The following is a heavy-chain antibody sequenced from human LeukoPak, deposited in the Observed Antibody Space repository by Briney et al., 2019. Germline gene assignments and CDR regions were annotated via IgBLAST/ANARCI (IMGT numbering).Heavy chain of an antibody. J-gene: IGHJ5*02. Sequence: PSETLSLTCAVYGGSFSGYYWSWIRQPPGKGLEWIGEINHSGSTNYNPSLKSRVTISVDTSKNQFSLKLSSVTAADTAVYYCARHAPDWNDFGWFDPWGQGTLVTVSS. CDR1: GGSFSGYY. V-gene: IGHV4-34*01. CDR2: INHSGST. CDR3: ARHAPDWNDFGWFDP. D-gene: IGHD1-1*01.